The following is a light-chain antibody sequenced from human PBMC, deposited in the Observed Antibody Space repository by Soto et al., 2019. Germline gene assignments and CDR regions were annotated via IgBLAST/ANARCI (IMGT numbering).Light chain of an antibody. Sequence: DIPITQSPSTLSASVGDRVTITCRAREIISKWLAWYQQKPGTAPKLLIYQESSLESGVPSRFSGSGSGTEFTLTITSLQPDDFATYYCQHYNSYLETFGQGTKVESK. CDR2: QES. CDR1: EIISKW. CDR3: QHYNSYLET. V-gene: IGKV1-5*03. J-gene: IGKJ1*01.